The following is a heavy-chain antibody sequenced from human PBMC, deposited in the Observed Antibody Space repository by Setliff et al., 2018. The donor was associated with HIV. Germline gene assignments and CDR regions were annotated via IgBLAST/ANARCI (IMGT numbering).Heavy chain of an antibody. D-gene: IGHD2-21*01. CDR3: AKRRVCNTSCYIVDYMDV. CDR2: IRYDGNDK. J-gene: IGHJ6*03. CDR1: AFIFTTYG. Sequence: GESLKISCIASAFIFTTYGMHWVRQAPGKGLEWIAFIRYDGNDKYYADSVKGRFTISRDNSKNTLYLQMNSLKAEDTAIYYCAKRRVCNTSCYIVDYMDVWGKGTTVTVSS. V-gene: IGHV3-30*02.